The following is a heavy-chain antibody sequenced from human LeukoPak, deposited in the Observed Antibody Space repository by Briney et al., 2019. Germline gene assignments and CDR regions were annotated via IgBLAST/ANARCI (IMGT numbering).Heavy chain of an antibody. CDR2: IYYSGST. CDR1: GASISSYY. CDR3: ARSVGGYSYYHLDY. Sequence: PSETLSLTCTVSGASISSYYWSWIRQPPGKGLEWIGYIYYSGSTNYNPSLKSRVTISVDTSKNQFSLKLSSVTAADTAVYYCARSVGGYSYYHLDYWGQGTLVTVSS. V-gene: IGHV4-59*01. J-gene: IGHJ4*02. D-gene: IGHD5-18*01.